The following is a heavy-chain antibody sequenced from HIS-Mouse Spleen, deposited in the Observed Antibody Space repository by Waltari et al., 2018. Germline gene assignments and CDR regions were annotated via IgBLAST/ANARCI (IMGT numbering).Heavy chain of an antibody. Sequence: EVQLVESGGGLVKPGGSLRLSCAASGFTFSSYSMNWVRQAPGKGLEWVSSISSSSSYIYYADSVKGRFTISRDNAKNSLYLQMNSLRAEDTAVYYCARDAILGMKKDYDILTDWFDPWGQGTLVTVSS. CDR1: GFTFSSYS. D-gene: IGHD3-9*01. CDR2: ISSSSSYI. J-gene: IGHJ5*02. CDR3: ARDAILGMKKDYDILTDWFDP. V-gene: IGHV3-21*01.